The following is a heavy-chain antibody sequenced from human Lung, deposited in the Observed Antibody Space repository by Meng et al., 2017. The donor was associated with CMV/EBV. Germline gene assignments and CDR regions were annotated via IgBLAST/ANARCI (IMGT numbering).Heavy chain of an antibody. D-gene: IGHD4-17*01. CDR3: ARTNYGDYNWFDP. J-gene: IGHJ5*02. CDR2: IYYSGST. V-gene: IGHV4-31*03. CDR1: GGSISSGGFY. Sequence: QGQWQESGPGLVKPSQTLSLTCTVSGGSISSGGFYWSWIRQHPGKGLEWIGYIYYSGSTYYNPSLRSRVAISIDTSKNQFSLKLTSVTAADTAVYFCARTNYGDYNWFDPWGQGTLVTVSS.